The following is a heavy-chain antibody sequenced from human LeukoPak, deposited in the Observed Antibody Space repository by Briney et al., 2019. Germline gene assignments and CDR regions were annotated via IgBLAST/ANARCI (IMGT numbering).Heavy chain of an antibody. V-gene: IGHV1-8*01. CDR3: ARGRRVATITPSGY. D-gene: IGHD5-12*01. J-gene: IGHJ4*02. Sequence: GGSVKVSCKASGYTFTSYDINWVRQATGQGLEWMGWMNPNSGNTGYAQKFQGRVTMTRNTSISTAYMELSSLRSEDTAVYYCARGRRVATITPSGYWGQGTLVTVSS. CDR2: MNPNSGNT. CDR1: GYTFTSYD.